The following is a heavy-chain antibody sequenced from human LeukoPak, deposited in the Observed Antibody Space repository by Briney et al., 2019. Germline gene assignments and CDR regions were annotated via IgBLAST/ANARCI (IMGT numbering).Heavy chain of an antibody. V-gene: IGHV4-34*01. Sequence: SETLSLTCAVYGGSFSGYYWSWIRQPPGKGLEWIGEINHSGSTNYNPSLKSRVTISVDTSKNQFSLKLSSVTAADTAVYYCARERFPLYCFDYWGQGTLVTVSS. CDR3: ARERFPLYCFDY. J-gene: IGHJ4*02. CDR1: GGSFSGYY. CDR2: INHSGST.